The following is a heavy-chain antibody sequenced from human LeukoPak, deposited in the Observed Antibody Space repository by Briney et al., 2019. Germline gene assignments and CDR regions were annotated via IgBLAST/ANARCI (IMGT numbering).Heavy chain of an antibody. CDR3: ARDPGRAAALDWLDT. CDR2: ISSDGTRK. Sequence: GGSLRLSCAASGFTFSSYVIHWFRQAPGKGLEWLAVISSDGTRKYYADSVKGRFTVSRDDSKNTVYMEMNNLRDEDTALYYCARDPGRAAALDWLDTRGQGTLVTVSS. D-gene: IGHD6-13*01. V-gene: IGHV3-30-3*01. CDR1: GFTFSSYV. J-gene: IGHJ5*02.